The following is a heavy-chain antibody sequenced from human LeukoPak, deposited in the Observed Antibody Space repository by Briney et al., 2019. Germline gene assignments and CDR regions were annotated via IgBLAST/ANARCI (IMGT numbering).Heavy chain of an antibody. CDR1: GGTFSSYA. V-gene: IGHV1-69*01. CDR3: ARQVVVVVAATGPFDY. Sequence: SVKVSCKASGGTFSSYANSWVRQAPGQELEWMGGIIPIFGTANYAQKFQGRVTITADESTSTAYMELSSLRSEDTAVYYCARQVVVVVAATGPFDYWGQGTLVTVSS. J-gene: IGHJ4*02. D-gene: IGHD2-15*01. CDR2: IIPIFGTA.